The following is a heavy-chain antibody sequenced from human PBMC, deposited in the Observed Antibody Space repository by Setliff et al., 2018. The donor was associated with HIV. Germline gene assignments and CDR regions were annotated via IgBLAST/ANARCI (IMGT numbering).Heavy chain of an antibody. J-gene: IGHJ3*02. D-gene: IGHD4-4*01. V-gene: IGHV1-3*01. CDR2: INAGNGDT. Sequence: ASVKVSCKASGDTFTTYALHWVRQAPGQRLEWMGWINAGNGDTKSSQKFQGRVTITRDTSASTAYMELRSLRSDDTAVYYCARDVDYTDAFDIWGQGTMVTVSS. CDR1: GDTFTTYA. CDR3: ARDVDYTDAFDI.